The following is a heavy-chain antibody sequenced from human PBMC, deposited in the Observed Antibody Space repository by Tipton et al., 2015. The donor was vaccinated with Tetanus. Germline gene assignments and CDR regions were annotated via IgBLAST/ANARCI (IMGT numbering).Heavy chain of an antibody. CDR3: AKLRMTTVLAMDV. CDR1: GFTFSSYA. CDR2: ISGSGGST. Sequence: SLRLSCAASGFTFSSYAMSWVRQAPGKGLEWVSAISGSGGSTYYADSVKGRFTISRDNSKNTLYLQMNSLRVEDTAVYYCAKLRMTTVLAMDVWGQGTTVTVSS. J-gene: IGHJ6*02. D-gene: IGHD4-17*01. V-gene: IGHV3-23*01.